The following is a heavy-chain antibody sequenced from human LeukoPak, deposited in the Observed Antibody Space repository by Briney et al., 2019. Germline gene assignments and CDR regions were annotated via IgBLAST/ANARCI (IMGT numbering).Heavy chain of an antibody. CDR2: INWSGGST. V-gene: IGHV3-20*04. CDR1: GFAFAEHG. J-gene: IGHJ4*02. Sequence: GGSLRLSCTASGFAFAEHGMSWVRQVPGKGLEWVSGINWSGGSTGYADPLRGRFTISRDNAKNSLYLQMDSLRAEDTALYYCARARITSPFYFDYWGQGTLVTVSS. D-gene: IGHD2-2*01. CDR3: ARARITSPFYFDY.